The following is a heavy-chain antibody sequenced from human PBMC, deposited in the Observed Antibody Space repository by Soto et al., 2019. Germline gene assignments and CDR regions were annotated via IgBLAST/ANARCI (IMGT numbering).Heavy chain of an antibody. V-gene: IGHV4-59*01. CDR2: ISYSGST. CDR1: SDSISSYY. CDR3: ARGTSWQLPFDY. J-gene: IGHJ4*02. Sequence: PSETLSLTCTVSSDSISSYYWSWIRQPPGKRLEWIGYISYSGSTDYNPSLKGRVTISGDTSKNQFSLKVSSVTAADTAVYYCARGTSWQLPFDYWGQGTLVTVSS. D-gene: IGHD6-13*01.